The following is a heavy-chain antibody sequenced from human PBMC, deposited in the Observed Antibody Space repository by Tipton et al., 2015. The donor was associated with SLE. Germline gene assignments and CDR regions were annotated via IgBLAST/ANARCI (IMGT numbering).Heavy chain of an antibody. CDR1: GGSISSSSSYY. J-gene: IGHJ3*02. Sequence: TLSLTCAVYGGSISSSSSYYWAWIRQPPGKGLEWIGEVYHRGSTNYNPSLKSRVTISVDTSKNQFSLKLSSVTAADTAVYYCARAGIRVGTSPDEAFDIWGQGTMVTVSS. D-gene: IGHD1-7*01. V-gene: IGHV4-34*01. CDR3: ARAGIRVGTSPDEAFDI. CDR2: VYHRGST.